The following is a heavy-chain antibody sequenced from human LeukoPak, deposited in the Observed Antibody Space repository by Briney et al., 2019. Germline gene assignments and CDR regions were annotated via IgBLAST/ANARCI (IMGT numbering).Heavy chain of an antibody. V-gene: IGHV1-46*01. D-gene: IGHD5-24*01. Sequence: ASVKVSCKASGYTFTSYYMHWVRQAPGQGLEWMGIINPSGGNTNYAQNFQGRVTMTRDTSTSTVYMELSSLRSEDTAVYYCARVRDGYNDAYDIWGQGTMVTVPS. CDR2: INPSGGNT. CDR1: GYTFTSYY. J-gene: IGHJ3*02. CDR3: ARVRDGYNDAYDI.